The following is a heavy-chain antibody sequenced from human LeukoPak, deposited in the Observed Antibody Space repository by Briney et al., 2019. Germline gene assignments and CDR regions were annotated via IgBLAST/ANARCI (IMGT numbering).Heavy chain of an antibody. CDR3: ARGRLYGDYSY. J-gene: IGHJ4*02. Sequence: ASVKVSCKASGGTFSSYAISWVRQAPGQGLEWMGGIIPIFGTANYAQKFQGRVTITTDESTSTAYMELSSLRSEDTAVYYCARGRLYGDYSYWGREPWSPSPQ. D-gene: IGHD4-17*01. V-gene: IGHV1-69*05. CDR1: GGTFSSYA. CDR2: IIPIFGTA.